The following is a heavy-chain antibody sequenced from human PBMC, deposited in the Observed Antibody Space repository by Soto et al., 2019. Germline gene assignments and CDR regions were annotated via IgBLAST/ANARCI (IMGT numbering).Heavy chain of an antibody. CDR1: GGYISGGYYS. CDR2: IYNSGST. D-gene: IGHD3-3*01. V-gene: IGHV4-30-2*01. Sequence: SETLSLTCAVSGGYISGGYYSWSWIRQPPGKGLEWIGFIYNSGSTYYNSSLKSRVTISVDRSKNHFFLNLTSVTAADTAVYYCVRALGSRFMEWPRFDPWGQGKLVTVSS. CDR3: VRALGSRFMEWPRFDP. J-gene: IGHJ5*02.